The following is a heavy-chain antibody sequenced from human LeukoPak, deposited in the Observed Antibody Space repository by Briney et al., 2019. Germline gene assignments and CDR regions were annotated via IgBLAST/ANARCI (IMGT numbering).Heavy chain of an antibody. V-gene: IGHV3-21*01. CDR3: AGDYGDYGGYY. CDR1: GFTFNSYS. J-gene: IGHJ4*02. Sequence: GGSLRLSCAASGFTFNSYSINWVRQAPGKGLEWVSSISSSSSYIYYADSVKGRFTISRDNAKNSLYLQMNSLRAEDTAVYYCAGDYGDYGGYYWGQGTLATVSS. D-gene: IGHD4-17*01. CDR2: ISSSSSYI.